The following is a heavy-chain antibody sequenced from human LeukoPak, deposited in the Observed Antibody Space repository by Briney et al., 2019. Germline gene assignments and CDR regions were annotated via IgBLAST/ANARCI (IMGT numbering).Heavy chain of an antibody. CDR1: GFPFSAYW. V-gene: IGHV3-48*04. CDR3: ASPSDYFDY. Sequence: GGSLRLSCAASGFPFSAYWMHWVRQAPGKGLEWVSYISSSGSTIYYADSVKGRFTISRDNAKNSLYLQMNSLRAEDTAVYYCASPSDYFDYWGQGTLVTVSS. J-gene: IGHJ4*02. CDR2: ISSSGSTI.